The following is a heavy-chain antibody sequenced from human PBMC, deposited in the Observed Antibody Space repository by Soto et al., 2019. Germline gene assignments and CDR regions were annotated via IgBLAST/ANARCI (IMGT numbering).Heavy chain of an antibody. D-gene: IGHD2-15*01. CDR1: GGTFGNYA. Sequence: SVKVSCKASGGTFGNYAISWVRQAPGQGLEWMRGIIPIFGTSNWAERFQGRVTFSADKSTATAYMNLSSLRSDDTAIYYCARASSDCSGGSCYLTYGMDVWGQGTTVTVSS. V-gene: IGHV1-69*06. CDR3: ARASSDCSGGSCYLTYGMDV. CDR2: IIPIFGTS. J-gene: IGHJ6*02.